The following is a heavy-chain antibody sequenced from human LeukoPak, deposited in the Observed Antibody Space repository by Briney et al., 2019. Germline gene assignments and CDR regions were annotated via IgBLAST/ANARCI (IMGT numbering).Heavy chain of an antibody. Sequence: PGESLRLSCAASGFAFSSYSMNWVRQAPGKGLEWVSSISSSSNYIYYADSVKGRFTISRDNSKNTLYLQMNSLRAEDTAVYYCAKDAHIVVVIATHDYWGQGTLVTVSS. J-gene: IGHJ4*02. D-gene: IGHD2-21*01. CDR2: ISSSSNYI. V-gene: IGHV3-21*04. CDR1: GFAFSSYS. CDR3: AKDAHIVVVIATHDY.